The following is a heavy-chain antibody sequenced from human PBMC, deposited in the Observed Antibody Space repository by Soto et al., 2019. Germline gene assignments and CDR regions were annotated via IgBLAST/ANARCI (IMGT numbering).Heavy chain of an antibody. J-gene: IGHJ4*02. Sequence: SETLSPTCTFSGGSITGGDYYGSCIRHPPGKGLEWIGYIYYSGSTYYNPSLTSRVTISVDTSKNQFSLKLSSVTAADTAGYYCARVGVVTAICYFGYWGQGTLVTV. CDR3: ARVGVVTAICYFGY. D-gene: IGHD2-21*02. V-gene: IGHV4-30-4*01. CDR1: GGSITGGDYY. CDR2: IYYSGST.